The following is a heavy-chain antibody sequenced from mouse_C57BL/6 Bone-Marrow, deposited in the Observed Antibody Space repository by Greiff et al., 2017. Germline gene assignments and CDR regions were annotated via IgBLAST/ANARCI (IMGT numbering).Heavy chain of an antibody. V-gene: IGHV1-72*01. CDR1: GYTFTSYW. D-gene: IGHD2-3*01. CDR3: ASSRWLLPYCFDY. CDR2: IDPNCGGT. Sequence: QVQLQQPGAELVKPGASVKLSCKASGYTFTSYWMHWVKQRPGRGLEWIGRIDPNCGGTKYNEKFKSKATLTVDKPSSTAYMQLSSLTSEDSAVYYCASSRWLLPYCFDYWGQGTTLTVSS. J-gene: IGHJ2*01.